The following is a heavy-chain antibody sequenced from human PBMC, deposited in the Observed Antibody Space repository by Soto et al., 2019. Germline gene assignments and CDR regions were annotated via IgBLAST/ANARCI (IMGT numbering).Heavy chain of an antibody. Sequence: QVQLVQSGAELKKPGASVNISCTASGFTFSDNLINWVRQAPGQGLEWMGWLNPDTGNTRYSETFQGRVTISRHSSAIIAYLELRDLENDDTALYLCARDRPSVCPRANDAFDVWGQGTMSTVSS. CDR2: LNPDTGNT. CDR3: ARDRPSVCPRANDAFDV. J-gene: IGHJ3*01. D-gene: IGHD2-2*01. V-gene: IGHV1-3*01. CDR1: GFTFSDNL.